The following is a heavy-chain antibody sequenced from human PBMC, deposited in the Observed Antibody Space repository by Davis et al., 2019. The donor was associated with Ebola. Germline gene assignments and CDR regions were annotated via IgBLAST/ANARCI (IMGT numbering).Heavy chain of an antibody. J-gene: IGHJ4*02. CDR3: ARQRQWLVL. CDR1: GGSFSGYY. Sequence: SETLSLTCAVYGGSFSGYYWSWIRQPPGKGLEWIGTIYYSGSTYYNPSLKSRVTISVDTSKNQFSLKLSSVTAADTAVYYCARQRQWLVLWGQGTLVTVSS. D-gene: IGHD6-19*01. V-gene: IGHV4-34*01. CDR2: IYYSGST.